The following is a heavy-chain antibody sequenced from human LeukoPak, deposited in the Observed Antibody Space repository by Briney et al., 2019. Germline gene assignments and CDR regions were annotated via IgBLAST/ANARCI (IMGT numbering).Heavy chain of an antibody. D-gene: IGHD3-16*02. CDR1: GGSFSGYY. Sequence: SETLSLTCAVYGGSFSGYYWSWIRQPPGKGLEWSGEINHSGSTNYNPSLKSRVTISVDTSKNQFSLKLSSVPAADTAVYYCARGSASYDYVWGSYRLPYFDYWGQGTLVTVSS. V-gene: IGHV4-34*01. CDR3: ARGSASYDYVWGSYRLPYFDY. CDR2: INHSGST. J-gene: IGHJ4*02.